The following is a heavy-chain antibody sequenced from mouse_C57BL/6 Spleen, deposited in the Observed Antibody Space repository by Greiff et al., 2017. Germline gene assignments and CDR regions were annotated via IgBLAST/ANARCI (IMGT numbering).Heavy chain of an antibody. D-gene: IGHD2-2*01. V-gene: IGHV5-17*01. J-gene: IGHJ2*01. CDR1: GFTFSDYG. Sequence: EVKVVESGGGLVKPGGSLKLSCAASGFTFSDYGMHWVRQAPEKGLEWVAYISSCRSTIYYADTVKGRFTISGDTANNTLFLQMTSLRSEDTAMYYCANHGYVSIFDYWGQGTTLTGSS. CDR3: ANHGYVSIFDY. CDR2: ISSCRSTI.